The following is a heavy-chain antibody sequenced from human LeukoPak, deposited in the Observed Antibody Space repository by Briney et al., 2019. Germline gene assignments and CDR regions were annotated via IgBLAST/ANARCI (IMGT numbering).Heavy chain of an antibody. V-gene: IGHV3-30*18. Sequence: GTSLRFSCPASGFTFSNYGTRSARQAPGEGLDWVAFISYDGSETYYADSVKGRFTISRDNSKNTLYLQMNSLRTEDTAVYYCVKGYGSGSYSTDYWGQGTLITVSS. CDR1: GFTFSNYG. J-gene: IGHJ4*02. CDR2: ISYDGSET. D-gene: IGHD3-10*01. CDR3: VKGYGSGSYSTDY.